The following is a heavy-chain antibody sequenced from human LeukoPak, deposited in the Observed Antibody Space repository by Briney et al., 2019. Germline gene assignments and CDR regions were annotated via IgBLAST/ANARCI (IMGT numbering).Heavy chain of an antibody. Sequence: SQTLSLTCTVSGGSISNGGYYWRWIRQHPGKGLEWIGYIYDSGTTYYNPALQSRVTISVDTSDNQLSLKLTSLTAADTAVYYCARGGDRRGFDYWGQGTLVTVSS. V-gene: IGHV4-31*03. J-gene: IGHJ4*02. CDR2: IYDSGTT. CDR3: ARGGDRRGFDY. D-gene: IGHD1-14*01. CDR1: GGSISNGGYY.